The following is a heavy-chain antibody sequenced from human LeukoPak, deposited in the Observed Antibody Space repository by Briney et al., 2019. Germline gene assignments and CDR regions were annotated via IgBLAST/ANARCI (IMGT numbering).Heavy chain of an antibody. CDR1: DGSISGYY. CDR3: ARHHSGSYSYFDY. J-gene: IGHJ4*02. CDR2: INYSGST. D-gene: IGHD1-26*01. V-gene: IGHV4-59*08. Sequence: SETLSLTCNVSDGSISGYYWSWIRQPPGKGLEYIGYINYSGSTDYNPSLRSRATISVDTSKNQFSLKLSSVTAADTAVYYCARHHSGSYSYFDYWGQGTLVTVSS.